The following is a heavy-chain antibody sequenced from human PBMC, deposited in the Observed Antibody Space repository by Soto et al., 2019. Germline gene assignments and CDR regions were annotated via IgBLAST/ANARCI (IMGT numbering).Heavy chain of an antibody. CDR2: IYYSGST. J-gene: IGHJ5*02. Sequence: SETLSLTCTVSGGSISSYYWSWIRQPPGKGLEWIGYIYYSGSTNYNPSPKSRVTISVDTSKNQFSLKLSSVTAADTAVYYCARTMTTITNWFDPWGQGTLVTVSS. D-gene: IGHD5-12*01. CDR3: ARTMTTITNWFDP. V-gene: IGHV4-59*08. CDR1: GGSISSYY.